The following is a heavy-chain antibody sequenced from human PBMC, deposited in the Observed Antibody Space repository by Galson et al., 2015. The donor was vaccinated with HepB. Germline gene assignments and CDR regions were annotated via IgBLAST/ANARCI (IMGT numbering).Heavy chain of an antibody. CDR3: ARGENDYDSSGLYHFDN. J-gene: IGHJ4*02. CDR1: GGTFSTYA. V-gene: IGHV1-69*13. D-gene: IGHD3-22*01. CDR2: IVPIFGTP. Sequence: SVKVSCKASGGTFSTYAISWVRQAPGQGLEWMAGIVPIFGTPNYAQKFQGRVRITADESTSTAYMELSSLRSEDTAVYYCARGENDYDSSGLYHFDNWGQGTLVTVSS.